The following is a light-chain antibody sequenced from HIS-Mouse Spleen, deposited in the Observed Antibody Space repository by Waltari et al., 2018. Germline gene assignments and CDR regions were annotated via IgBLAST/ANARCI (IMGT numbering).Light chain of an antibody. CDR2: GAS. J-gene: IGKJ4*01. CDR3: QQYNNWPLT. Sequence: EIVMTPSPATLSVSPGERATLSGRARQSVRSNLARYHEKPGQAPRLRLYGASTRGIGIPARFSGSGSGTEFPLTIRSMQSEDFAVYYCQQYNNWPLTFGGGTKVDIK. V-gene: IGKV3-15*01. CDR1: QSVRSN.